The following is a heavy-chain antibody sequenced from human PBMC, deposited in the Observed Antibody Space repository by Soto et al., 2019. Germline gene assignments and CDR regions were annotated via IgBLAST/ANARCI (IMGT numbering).Heavy chain of an antibody. J-gene: IGHJ6*02. D-gene: IGHD6-13*01. CDR2: IYPGDSDT. Sequence: GESLKISCKGSGYSFTSYWIGWVRQMPGKGLEWMGIIYPGDSDTRYSPSFQGQVTISADKSISTAYLQWSSLKASDTAMYYCARTSAGGKYYYGTDVWGQGTTVTVS. CDR3: ARTSAGGKYYYGTDV. CDR1: GYSFTSYW. V-gene: IGHV5-51*01.